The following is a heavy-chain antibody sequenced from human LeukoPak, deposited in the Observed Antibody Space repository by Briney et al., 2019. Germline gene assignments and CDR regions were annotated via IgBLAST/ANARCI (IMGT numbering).Heavy chain of an antibody. CDR3: ARVRSSSYDY. J-gene: IGHJ4*02. Sequence: GGSLRLSCAASGFAFSSYAMSWIRQAPGKGLEWVSAISGSGDSTYYADSVKGRFTISRDNSKNTLYLQMNSLRAEDTAVYYCARVRSSSYDYWGQGTLVTVSS. CDR1: GFAFSSYA. CDR2: ISGSGDST. D-gene: IGHD6-13*01. V-gene: IGHV3-23*01.